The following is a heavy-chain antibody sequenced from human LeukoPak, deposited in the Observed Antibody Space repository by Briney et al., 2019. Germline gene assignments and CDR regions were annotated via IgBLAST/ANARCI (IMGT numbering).Heavy chain of an antibody. CDR1: GYTFTSYD. CDR2: MNPNSGNT. CDR3: ARGTRYYGSGSYYTYDY. V-gene: IGHV1-8*01. J-gene: IGHJ4*02. D-gene: IGHD3-10*01. Sequence: ASVKVSCKASGYTFTSYDINWVRQATGQGLEWMGWMNPNSGNTGYAQKFQGRVTMTRNTSISTAYMELSSLRSEDTAVYYCARGTRYYGSGSYYTYDYCGQGTLVTVSS.